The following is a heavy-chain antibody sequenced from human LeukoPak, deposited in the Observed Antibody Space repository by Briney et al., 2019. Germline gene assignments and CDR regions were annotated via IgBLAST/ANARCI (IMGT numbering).Heavy chain of an antibody. CDR2: TYYKSKWYN. V-gene: IGHV6-1*01. Sequence: SQTLSLTCAISGDSVSSNSAAWNWIRQSPSRGLEWLGRTYYKSKWYNDYAVSVKSRIVINPDTSKNQFSLQLSSVTPEDTAVYYCTRDGIRVLDYWGQGILVTVSS. D-gene: IGHD1-1*01. CDR1: GDSVSSNSAA. J-gene: IGHJ4*02. CDR3: TRDGIRVLDY.